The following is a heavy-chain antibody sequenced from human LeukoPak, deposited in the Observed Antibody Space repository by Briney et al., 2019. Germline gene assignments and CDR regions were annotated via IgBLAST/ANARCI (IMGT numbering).Heavy chain of an antibody. CDR1: GFTFSSYG. V-gene: IGHV3-30*02. D-gene: IGHD3-3*01. CDR2: IRYDGSNK. J-gene: IGHJ4*02. CDR3: AKDSLRPITIFGVAKYYFDY. Sequence: PGGSLRLSCAASGFTFSSYGMHWVRQAPGKGLEWVAFIRYDGSNKYYADSVKGRFTISRDNSKNTLYLHMNSLRAEDTAVYYCAKDSLRPITIFGVAKYYFDYWGQGSLVTVSS.